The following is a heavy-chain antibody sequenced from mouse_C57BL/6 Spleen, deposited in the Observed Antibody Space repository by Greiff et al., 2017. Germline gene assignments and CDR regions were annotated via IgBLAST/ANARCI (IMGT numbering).Heavy chain of an antibody. CDR1: GYTFTSYT. D-gene: IGHD6-1*01. Sequence: QVQLQQSGAELARPGASVKMSCKASGYTFTSYTMHWVKQRPGQGLEWIGYINPSSGYTKYNQKFKDKATLTADKSSSTAYMQLSSLTSEDSAVYYCASTHNGLFDYWGQGTTLTVSS. J-gene: IGHJ2*01. CDR2: INPSSGYT. V-gene: IGHV1-4*01. CDR3: ASTHNGLFDY.